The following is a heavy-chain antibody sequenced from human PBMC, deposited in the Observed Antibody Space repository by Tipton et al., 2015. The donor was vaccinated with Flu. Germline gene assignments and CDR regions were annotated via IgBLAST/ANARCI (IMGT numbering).Heavy chain of an antibody. CDR2: MYDSGSP. Sequence: TLSLTCTVSGGSISTYYWSWIRQSPGKGLEWIGSMYDSGSPNNNPSLKSRVTISVDTSKNQFSLKLSSVTAADTAVYYCARGFLKFLFSESFDLWGQGTLVTVSS. J-gene: IGHJ3*01. V-gene: IGHV4-59*01. D-gene: IGHD3-3*01. CDR1: GGSISTYY. CDR3: ARGFLKFLFSESFDL.